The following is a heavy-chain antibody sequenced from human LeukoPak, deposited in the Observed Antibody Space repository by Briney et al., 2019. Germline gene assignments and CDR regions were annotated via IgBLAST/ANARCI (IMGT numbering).Heavy chain of an antibody. Sequence: SETLSLTCTVSGGSTSSSSYYWGWIRQPPGKGLEWIGSIYYSGSTYYNPSLKSRVTISVDTSKNQFSLKLSSVTAADTAVYYCARDHLLWFAGWFDPWGQGTLVTVSS. CDR1: GGSTSSSSYY. J-gene: IGHJ5*02. V-gene: IGHV4-39*07. CDR3: ARDHLLWFAGWFDP. CDR2: IYYSGST. D-gene: IGHD3-10*01.